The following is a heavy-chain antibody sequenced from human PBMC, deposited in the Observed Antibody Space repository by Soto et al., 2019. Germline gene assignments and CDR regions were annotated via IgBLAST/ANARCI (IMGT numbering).Heavy chain of an antibody. CDR3: AKDTSAYCGGDCYPLLDY. V-gene: IGHV3-43*01. CDR1: GFTFDDYT. J-gene: IGHJ4*02. CDR2: ISWDGGST. D-gene: IGHD2-21*02. Sequence: EVQLVESGGVVVQPGGSLRLSCAASGFTFDDYTMHWVRQAPGKGLEWVSLISWDGGSTYYADSVKGRFTISRDNXKXSXSLQMNSLRTEDTALYYCAKDTSAYCGGDCYPLLDYWGQGTLVTVSS.